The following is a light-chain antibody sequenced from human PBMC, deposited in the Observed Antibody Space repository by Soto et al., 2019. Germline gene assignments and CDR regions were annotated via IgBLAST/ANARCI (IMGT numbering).Light chain of an antibody. CDR3: QASYTTPLT. Sequence: DIQMTQSPSSLSASIGDRVTLTCRSSQSIGNYLNWYQQKPGKAPSLLIHSASTLQNGVPSRFSGSGSGTEFTFTISGLQPDDVATFYCQASYTTPLTFGQGTRLE. J-gene: IGKJ5*01. CDR1: QSIGNY. V-gene: IGKV1-39*01. CDR2: SAS.